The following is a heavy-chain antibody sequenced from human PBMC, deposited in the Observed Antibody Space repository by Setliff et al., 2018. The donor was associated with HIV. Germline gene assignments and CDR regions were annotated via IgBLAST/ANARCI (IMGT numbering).Heavy chain of an antibody. D-gene: IGHD4-17*01. Sequence: PGGSLRLSCAASGFSLSAHCMDWVRQAPGKGLEWVAIISYHEKDTFYADSVKGRFTISRDNSKNMLYLQMNSLRTEDTGVYYCTKPTTVVTSYYFDSWGQGTQVTVSS. CDR1: GFSLSAHC. CDR3: TKPTTVVTSYYFDS. V-gene: IGHV3-30*18. CDR2: ISYHEKDT. J-gene: IGHJ4*02.